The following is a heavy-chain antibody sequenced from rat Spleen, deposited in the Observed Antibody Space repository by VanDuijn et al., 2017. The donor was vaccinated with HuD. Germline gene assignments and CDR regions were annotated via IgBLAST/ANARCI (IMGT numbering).Heavy chain of an antibody. Sequence: EVKLVESGGGLVQPGRSLKLSCAASGFNFNDYWMGWVRQAPKNGLEWVASISWGGSSTYYPDNVKGRFTISRDNAKNALYLQMNNLRSEDTAIYYCTRLKTGHTGWFAYWGQGTLVTVSS. D-gene: IGHD4-1*01. CDR3: TRLKTGHTGWFAY. J-gene: IGHJ3*01. CDR2: ISWGGSST. V-gene: IGHV4-2*01. CDR1: GFNFNDYW.